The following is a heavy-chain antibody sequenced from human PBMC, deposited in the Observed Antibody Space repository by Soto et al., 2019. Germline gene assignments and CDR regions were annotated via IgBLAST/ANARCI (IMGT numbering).Heavy chain of an antibody. CDR2: IYYSGSA. CDR3: ARGGSSWSGAWYFDL. J-gene: IGHJ2*01. D-gene: IGHD6-13*01. Sequence: QVQLQESGPGLVKPSETLSLTCTVSGGSISHYYWSWIRQPPGKGLEWIGYIYYSGSANYNPSLKSRVIISVYTPKNQFSLKLSSVTAADTAVYFCARGGSSWSGAWYFDLWGRGTLVTVSS. V-gene: IGHV4-59*01. CDR1: GGSISHYY.